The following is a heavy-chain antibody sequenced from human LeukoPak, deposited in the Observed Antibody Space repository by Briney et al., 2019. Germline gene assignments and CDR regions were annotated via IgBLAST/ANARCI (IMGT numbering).Heavy chain of an antibody. V-gene: IGHV3-11*01. J-gene: IGHJ5*02. CDR1: GFTFSDYY. CDR3: AKSNAAGMSGWFQT. Sequence: PGGSLRLSCAASGFTFSDYYMSWIRQAPGKGLEWVSYISSSGSTIYYADSVKGRFTISRDNAKNSLYLQMNSLRAEDTAVYYCAKSNAAGMSGWFQTWGQGSLVTVSS. CDR2: ISSSGSTI. D-gene: IGHD6-13*01.